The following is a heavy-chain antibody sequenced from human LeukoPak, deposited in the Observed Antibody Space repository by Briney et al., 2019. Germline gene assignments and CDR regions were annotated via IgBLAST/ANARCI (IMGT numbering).Heavy chain of an antibody. Sequence: PSETLSLTCTGSGGSISSYYWSWIRQPPGKGLEWSGYIYYSGSTNYNPSLKSRVTISVDTSKNQFSLQLSSVSAADTAEYYCGRGWVYYYDSSGYYGFRNAFDIWVQGTMVTVSS. CDR1: GGSISSYY. D-gene: IGHD3-22*01. J-gene: IGHJ3*02. CDR3: GRGWVYYYDSSGYYGFRNAFDI. CDR2: IYYSGST. V-gene: IGHV4-59*01.